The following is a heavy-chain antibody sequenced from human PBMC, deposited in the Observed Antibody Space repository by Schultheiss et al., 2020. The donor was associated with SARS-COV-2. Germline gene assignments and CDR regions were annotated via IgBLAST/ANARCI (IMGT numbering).Heavy chain of an antibody. D-gene: IGHD6-19*01. CDR2: IIPIFGTA. CDR3: ARGPWGSGWYRPSDY. J-gene: IGHJ4*02. Sequence: SVKVSCKASGGTFSSYAISWVRQAPGQGLEWMGGIIPIFGTANYAQKFQGRVTITADESTSTAYMELSSLRSEDTAVYYCARGPWGSGWYRPSDYWGQGTLVTVSS. V-gene: IGHV1-69*13. CDR1: GGTFSSYA.